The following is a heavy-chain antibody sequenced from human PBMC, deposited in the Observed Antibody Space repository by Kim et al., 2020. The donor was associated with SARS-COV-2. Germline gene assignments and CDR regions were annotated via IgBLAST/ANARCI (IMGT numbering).Heavy chain of an antibody. CDR2: TYYRSKWYN. CDR1: GDSVSSDSLT. CDR3: ARAWKWALGH. Sequence: SQTLSLTCVISGDSVSSDSLTWDWIRQSPSRGLEWRGRTYYRSKWYNDYATSVRGRLTINPDTSKNQFSLHLSSVTPEDTAVYYCARAWKWALGHWDQGTLVTVSS. D-gene: IGHD1-26*01. J-gene: IGHJ4*02. V-gene: IGHV6-1*01.